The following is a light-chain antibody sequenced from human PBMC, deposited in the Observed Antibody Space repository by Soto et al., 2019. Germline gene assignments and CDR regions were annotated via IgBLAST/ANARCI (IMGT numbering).Light chain of an antibody. CDR1: SSDVGGYNY. Sequence: QSALTQPASVSGSPGQSISISCTETSSDVGGYNYVSWYQHHPGKAPKLMIFDVTNRPSGVSNRFSGSKSDNTASLTISGLQAEDEADYYCSSYTTNNTRLFGGGTKVTVL. V-gene: IGLV2-14*03. J-gene: IGLJ2*01. CDR2: DVT. CDR3: SSYTTNNTRL.